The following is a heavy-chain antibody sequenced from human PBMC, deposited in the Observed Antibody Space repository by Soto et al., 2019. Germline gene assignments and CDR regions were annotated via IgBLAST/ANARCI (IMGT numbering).Heavy chain of an antibody. CDR1: GGSISSGGYY. V-gene: IGHV4-31*03. CDR3: ARGTAMVGWYYYGMHV. CDR2: IYYSGST. Sequence: QVQLQESGPGLVKPSQTLSLTCTVSGGSISSGGYYWSWIRQHPGKGLEWMGYIYYSGSTYYNPSLKSRVTISVDTSKNQFSLKLSSVTAADTAVYYCARGTAMVGWYYYGMHVWGLGTTVTVSS. D-gene: IGHD5-18*01. J-gene: IGHJ6*02.